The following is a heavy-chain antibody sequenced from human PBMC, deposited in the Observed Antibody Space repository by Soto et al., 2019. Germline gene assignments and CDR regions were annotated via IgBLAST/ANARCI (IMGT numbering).Heavy chain of an antibody. CDR1: GGTFSSYT. CDR3: ARDRSTLASGGFDY. V-gene: IGHV1-69*08. J-gene: IGHJ4*02. Sequence: QVQLVQSGAEVKKPGSSVKVSCKASGGTFSSYTISWVRQAPGQGLEWMGRIIPILGIANYAQKFQGRVTITADKSTSTAYMELSSLRSEDTAVYYCARDRSTLASGGFDYWGQGTLVTVSS. D-gene: IGHD6-25*01. CDR2: IIPILGIA.